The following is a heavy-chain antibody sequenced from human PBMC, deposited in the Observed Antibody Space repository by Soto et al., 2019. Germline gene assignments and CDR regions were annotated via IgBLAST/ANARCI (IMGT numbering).Heavy chain of an antibody. CDR2: IYYSGST. CDR1: GGSISSSSYY. D-gene: IGHD6-19*01. Sequence: SETLSLTCTVSGGSISSSSYYWGWIRQPPGKGLEWIGSIYYSGSTYYNPSLKGRVTISVDTSKNQFPRKLSSVTAADTAVYYCARQHLQQWLDLYFDYWGQGTLVTVSS. V-gene: IGHV4-39*01. J-gene: IGHJ4*02. CDR3: ARQHLQQWLDLYFDY.